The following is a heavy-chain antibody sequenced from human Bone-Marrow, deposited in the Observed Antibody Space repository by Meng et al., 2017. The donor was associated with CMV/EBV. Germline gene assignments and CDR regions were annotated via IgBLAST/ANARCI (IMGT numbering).Heavy chain of an antibody. J-gene: IGHJ4*02. CDR1: CLTFTNYA. V-gene: IGHV3-23*01. Sequence: CLTFTNYAMNRGRKAPGKRLDWVSIISGSGGTTHYADSVKGRFTISRDNSKNTLYLHMNPLRAEDTAVYYCAKVLRDGYNYYDFDYWGQGTLVTVSS. CDR3: AKVLRDGYNYYDFDY. CDR2: ISGSGGTT. D-gene: IGHD5-24*01.